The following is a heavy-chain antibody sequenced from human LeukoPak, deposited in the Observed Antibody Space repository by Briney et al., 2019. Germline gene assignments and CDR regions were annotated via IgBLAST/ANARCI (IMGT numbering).Heavy chain of an antibody. J-gene: IGHJ4*02. CDR1: GGSFSGYY. Sequence: KPSETLSLTCAVYGGSFSGYYWSWIRQPPGKGLEWIGEINHSGSTNYNPSLKSRVTISVDTSKNQFSLKLSPVTAADTAVYYCARGGEWFGELPDYWGQGTLVTVSS. CDR2: INHSGST. D-gene: IGHD3-10*01. CDR3: ARGGEWFGELPDY. V-gene: IGHV4-34*01.